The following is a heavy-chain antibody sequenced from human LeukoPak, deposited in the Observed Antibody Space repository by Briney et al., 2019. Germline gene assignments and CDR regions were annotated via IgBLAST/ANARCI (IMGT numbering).Heavy chain of an antibody. CDR1: GYSFTSYW. D-gene: IGHD6-19*01. Sequence: GESLRISCKGSGYSFTSYWIGWVRQMPGKGLEWMGIIYPGDSDTRYSPSFQGQVTISADKSISTAYLQWSSLKASDTAMYYCARRRSGWLLAPEAFDIWGQGTMVTVSS. V-gene: IGHV5-51*01. CDR3: ARRRSGWLLAPEAFDI. CDR2: IYPGDSDT. J-gene: IGHJ3*02.